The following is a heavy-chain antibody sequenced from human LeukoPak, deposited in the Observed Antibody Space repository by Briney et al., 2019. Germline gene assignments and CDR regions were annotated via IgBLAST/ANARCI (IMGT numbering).Heavy chain of an antibody. CDR3: AKPLAYKRGAFDI. CDR2: IWYDGSNK. J-gene: IGHJ3*02. V-gene: IGHV3-30*02. D-gene: IGHD1-1*01. Sequence: GGSLRLSCAASGFPFSAYAMHWVRQAPGKGLEWVAVIWYDGSNKYYADSVKGRFTISRDNSKNTLYLQMNSLRPEDTAVYYCAKPLAYKRGAFDIWGQGTMVTVSS. CDR1: GFPFSAYA.